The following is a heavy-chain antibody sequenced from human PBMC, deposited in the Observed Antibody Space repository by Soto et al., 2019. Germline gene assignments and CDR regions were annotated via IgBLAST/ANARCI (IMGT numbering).Heavy chain of an antibody. CDR2: IIPILGIA. D-gene: IGHD1-20*01. CDR1: GGTFSSYT. CDR3: ARATDNWNPFDY. Sequence: ASVKVSCKASGGTFSSYTISWVRQAPGQGLEWMGRIIPILGIANYAQKFQGRVTITADKSTSTAYMELSSLRSEDTAVYYCARATDNWNPFDYWGQGALVNVS. V-gene: IGHV1-69*02. J-gene: IGHJ4*02.